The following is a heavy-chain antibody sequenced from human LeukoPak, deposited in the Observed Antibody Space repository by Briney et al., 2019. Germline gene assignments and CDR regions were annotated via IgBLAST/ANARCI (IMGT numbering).Heavy chain of an antibody. D-gene: IGHD3-10*02. Sequence: PSETLSLTCTVSGGSISSSNYYWGWVRQPPGKGLEWIGSIYYSGATYHNPSLKSRVTISVDTSKNQFSLKLNSVTAADTAVYYCGRQSPGAMFGAFDIWGPGTMVTVSS. CDR2: IYYSGAT. CDR3: GRQSPGAMFGAFDI. V-gene: IGHV4-39*01. CDR1: GGSISSSNYY. J-gene: IGHJ3*02.